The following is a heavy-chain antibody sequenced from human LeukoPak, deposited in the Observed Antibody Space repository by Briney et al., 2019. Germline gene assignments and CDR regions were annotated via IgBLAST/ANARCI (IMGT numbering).Heavy chain of an antibody. CDR1: GYTFTIYG. D-gene: IGHD3-9*01. CDR2: ISAYNGNT. Sequence: GASVKVSCKASGYTFTIYGISWVRQAPGQGLEWMGWISAYNGNTNYAQKLQGRVTMTTDTSTSTAYMELRSLRSDDTAVYYCARDRVIRYFDWSLGGYYGMDVWGKGTTVTVSS. CDR3: ARDRVIRYFDWSLGGYYGMDV. V-gene: IGHV1-18*04. J-gene: IGHJ6*04.